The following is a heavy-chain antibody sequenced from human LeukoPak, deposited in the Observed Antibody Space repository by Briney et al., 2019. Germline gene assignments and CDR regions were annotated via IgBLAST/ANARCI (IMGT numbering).Heavy chain of an antibody. CDR3: ARSLRDYYGSGSYYNEYYFDY. CDR1: GFTFSSYW. D-gene: IGHD3-10*01. Sequence: RPGGSLRLSCAASGFTFSSYWMSWVRQAPGKGLEWVANIKQDGSEKYYVDSVKGRFTISRDNAKNSLYLQMNSLRAEDTAVYYCARSLRDYYGSGSYYNEYYFDYWGQGTLVTVSS. J-gene: IGHJ4*02. V-gene: IGHV3-7*01. CDR2: IKQDGSEK.